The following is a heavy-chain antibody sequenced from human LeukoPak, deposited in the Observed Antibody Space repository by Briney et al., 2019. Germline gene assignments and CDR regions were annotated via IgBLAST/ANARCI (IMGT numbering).Heavy chain of an antibody. D-gene: IGHD2-21*01. CDR2: IKQDGSEK. J-gene: IGHJ6*02. V-gene: IGHV3-7*01. CDR1: GFTFSSYW. CDR3: ARYCGGDCYGMDV. Sequence: GGSLRLSCAAFGFTFSSYWMSWVRQAPGKGLEWVANIKQDGSEKDYVDSVKGRFTVSRDNAKNSLYLQMNSLRAEDTAVYYCARYCGGDCYGMDVWGQGTTVTVSS.